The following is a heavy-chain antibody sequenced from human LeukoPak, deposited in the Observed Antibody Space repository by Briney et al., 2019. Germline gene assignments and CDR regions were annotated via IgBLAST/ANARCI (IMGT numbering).Heavy chain of an antibody. CDR3: ARTYYDFWSGYYTGYYFDY. CDR1: GGSISSYY. CDR2: IYYSGST. J-gene: IGHJ4*02. V-gene: IGHV4-59*01. Sequence: PSETLSLTCTVSGGSISSYYWSWIRQPPGKGLEWIGYIYYSGSTNYNPSLKSRVTISVDTSKNQFSLKLSSVTAADTAVYYCARTYYDFWSGYYTGYYFDYWGQGTLDTVSS. D-gene: IGHD3-3*01.